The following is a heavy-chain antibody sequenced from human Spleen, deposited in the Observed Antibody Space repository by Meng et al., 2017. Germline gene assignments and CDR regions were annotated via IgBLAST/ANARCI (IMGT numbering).Heavy chain of an antibody. V-gene: IGHV4-34*01. J-gene: IGHJ4*02. CDR2: INHSGST. CDR1: GGSFSGYY. Sequence: QVQLHQWGAGLLKPSETLSLPCAVYGGSFSGYYWTWIRQPPGKGLEWIGEINHSGSTNYNPSLRSRVTILVDTSKNQFSLELTSVTGADTAVYYCASGRGSYRFFDYWGQGTLVTVSS. D-gene: IGHD1-26*01. CDR3: ASGRGSYRFFDY.